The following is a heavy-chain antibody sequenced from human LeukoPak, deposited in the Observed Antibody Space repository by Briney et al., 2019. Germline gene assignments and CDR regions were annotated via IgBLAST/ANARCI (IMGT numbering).Heavy chain of an antibody. CDR3: APLAVTGREFDY. CDR1: GFIFSTYG. V-gene: IGHV3-23*01. J-gene: IGHJ4*02. CDR2: VSDTGGTT. D-gene: IGHD6-19*01. Sequence: PGGSLRLSCAASGFIFSTYGMSWVRQAPGKGLEWVSSVSDTGGTTYYADSVKGRFTISRDNAKNTLYLQMNSLRAEDTAVYYCAPLAVTGREFDYWGQGTLVTVSS.